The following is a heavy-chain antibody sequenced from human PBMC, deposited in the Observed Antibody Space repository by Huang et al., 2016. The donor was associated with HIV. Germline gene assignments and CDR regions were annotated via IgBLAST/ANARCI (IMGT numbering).Heavy chain of an antibody. J-gene: IGHJ4*02. D-gene: IGHD3-3*01. V-gene: IGHV4-30-2*01. Sequence: QLQLQESGSGLVRPSQTLSLTCAVSGGSISSSSYSWSWIRQPPGKGLEWIGYIYHSGRTYNKPSLKSRVTITVNRYKSQFSLKLTSVTAADTAVYYGGRVQDFWCGPIDHWGQGTLVTVSS. CDR3: GRVQDFWCGPIDH. CDR1: GGSISSSSYS. CDR2: IYHSGRT.